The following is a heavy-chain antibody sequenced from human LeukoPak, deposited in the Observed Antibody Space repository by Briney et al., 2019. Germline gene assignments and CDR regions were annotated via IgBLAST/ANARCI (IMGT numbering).Heavy chain of an antibody. Sequence: GGSLRLSCAASGFTFSSYAMHWVRQAPGKGLEYVSAISSNGGSTYYANSVKGRFTISRDNSKNTPYLQMGSLRAEDMAVYYCARDALLDVWGKGTTVTISS. CDR1: GFTFSSYA. V-gene: IGHV3-64*01. CDR2: ISSNGGST. CDR3: ARDALLDV. J-gene: IGHJ6*04.